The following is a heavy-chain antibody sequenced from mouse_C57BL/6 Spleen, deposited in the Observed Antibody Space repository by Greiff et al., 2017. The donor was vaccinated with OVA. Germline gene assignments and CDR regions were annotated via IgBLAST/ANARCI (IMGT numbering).Heavy chain of an antibody. CDR1: GFTFSSYT. D-gene: IGHD4-1*01. CDR2: ISGGGGNT. J-gene: IGHJ2*01. V-gene: IGHV5-9*01. CDR3: ARQGTGYY. Sequence: EVQGVESGGGLVKPGGSLKLSCAASGFTFSSYTMSWVRQTPEKRLEWVATISGGGGNTYYPDSVKGRFTISRDNAKNTLYLQMSSLRSEDTALYYCARQGTGYYWGQGTTLTVSS.